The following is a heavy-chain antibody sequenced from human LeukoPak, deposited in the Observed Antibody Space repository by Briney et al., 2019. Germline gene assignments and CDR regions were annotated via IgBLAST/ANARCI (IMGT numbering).Heavy chain of an antibody. CDR1: GYSISSGYY. CDR2: IYHSGST. CDR3: ARVGRDGYNLVGL. D-gene: IGHD5-24*01. J-gene: IGHJ4*02. V-gene: IGHV4-38-2*02. Sequence: PSETLSLTCTVSGYSISSGYYWGWIRQPPGKGLEWIGSIYHSGSTYYNPSLKSRVTISVDTSKNQFSLKLSSVTAADTAVYYCARVGRDGYNLVGLWGQGTLVTVSS.